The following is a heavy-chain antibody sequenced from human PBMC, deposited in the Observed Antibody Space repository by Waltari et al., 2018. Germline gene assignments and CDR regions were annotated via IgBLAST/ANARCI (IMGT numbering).Heavy chain of an antibody. CDR2: IIPILGIA. V-gene: IGHV1-69*08. J-gene: IGHJ5*02. CDR3: ARDRLRYCSGGSCYWFDP. Sequence: QVQLVQSGAEVKKPGSSVKVSCKASGGTFSSYTISWVRQAPGQGLEWMGRIIPILGIANYAQKFQGRVTITADKSTSTAYMELSSLRSEDTAVYYCARDRLRYCSGGSCYWFDPWGQGTLVTVSS. CDR1: GGTFSSYT. D-gene: IGHD2-15*01.